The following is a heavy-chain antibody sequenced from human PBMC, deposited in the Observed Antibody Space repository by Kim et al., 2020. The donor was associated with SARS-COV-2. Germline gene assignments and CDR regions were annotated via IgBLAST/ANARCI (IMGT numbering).Heavy chain of an antibody. CDR1: DGSINTYTYY. V-gene: IGHV4-39*01. J-gene: IGHJ4*02. Sequence: SETLSLTCTVSDGSINTYTYYWAWIRQPAGKGLEWIGSIYNTGSAFNNQSLKSRVTMSVDTSKNQFSLKMNSVRGADTGIYYCARRNRVAGRREADYWGQGILVAVSS. CDR3: ARRNRVAGRREADY. CDR2: IYNTGSA.